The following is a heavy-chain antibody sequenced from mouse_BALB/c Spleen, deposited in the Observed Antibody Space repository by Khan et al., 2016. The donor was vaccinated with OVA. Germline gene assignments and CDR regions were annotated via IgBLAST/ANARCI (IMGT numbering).Heavy chain of an antibody. CDR1: GYTFTDYD. CDR3: AKGADGDAYAMDY. D-gene: IGHD2-13*01. Sequence: QVQLQQSGPELVKPGASVKMSCKASGYTFTDYDIRWVKQRAGQGLEWIGEIYPGSGSTYYNEKFKGKATLTADKSYNTAYMQLSSLTSEDSAVYSCAKGADGDAYAMDYGGQGTAVTVSS. J-gene: IGHJ4*01. V-gene: IGHV1-77*01. CDR2: IYPGSGST.